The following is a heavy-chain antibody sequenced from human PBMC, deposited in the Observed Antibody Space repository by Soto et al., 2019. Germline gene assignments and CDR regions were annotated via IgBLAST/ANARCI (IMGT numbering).Heavy chain of an antibody. CDR3: AKDGLEQWLVTNPNYFDY. D-gene: IGHD6-19*01. Sequence: GGSLRLSCAASGFTFSSYGMHWVRQAPGKGLEWVAVISYDGSNKYYADSVKGRFIISRDNSKNTLYLQMNSLRAEDTAVYYCAKDGLEQWLVTNPNYFDYWGQGTLVTVSS. CDR1: GFTFSSYG. CDR2: ISYDGSNK. V-gene: IGHV3-30*18. J-gene: IGHJ4*02.